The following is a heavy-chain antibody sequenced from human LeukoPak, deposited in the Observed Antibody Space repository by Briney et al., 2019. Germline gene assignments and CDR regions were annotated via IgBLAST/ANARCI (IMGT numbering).Heavy chain of an antibody. D-gene: IGHD7-27*01. CDR1: GFTFSSYG. V-gene: IGHV3-30*18. J-gene: IGHJ4*02. CDR2: IWYGGSNK. CDR3: AKDGLTGDPAYYFDY. Sequence: PGRSLRLSCAASGFTFSSYGMHWVRQAPGKGLEWVAVIWYGGSNKYYADSVKGRFTISRDNSKNTLYLQMNSLRAEDTAVYYCAKDGLTGDPAYYFDYWGQGTLVTVSS.